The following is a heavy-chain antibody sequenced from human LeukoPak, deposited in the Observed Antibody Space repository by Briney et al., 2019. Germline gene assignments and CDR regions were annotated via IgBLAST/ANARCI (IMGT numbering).Heavy chain of an antibody. D-gene: IGHD6-19*01. CDR1: GYSISSGYY. CDR2: ISSTGRT. CDR3: AKGAGPPWFDP. Sequence: SETLSLTCTVSGYSISSGYYWGWIRQPPGQGLEWIGRISSTGRTDYNPSLTSRVTISVDTSKNEFSMKLSSVTAADTAVYYCAKGAGPPWFDPWGQGTLVTVSS. V-gene: IGHV4-38-2*02. J-gene: IGHJ5*02.